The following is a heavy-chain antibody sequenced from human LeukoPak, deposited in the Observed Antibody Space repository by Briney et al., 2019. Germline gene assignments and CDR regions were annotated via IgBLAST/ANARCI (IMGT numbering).Heavy chain of an antibody. V-gene: IGHV3-7*01. CDR1: GFTFSSSW. J-gene: IGHJ3*02. D-gene: IGHD5-12*01. Sequence: GGSLRLSCAASGFTFSSSWMAWVRQAPGKGLEWVGNIKEDGTAKNYVVSVRGRFTISRDNAKNSLYLQMNSLRGEDTAVYYCTRDSGCNAFDIWGQGTMVTVSS. CDR2: IKEDGTAK. CDR3: TRDSGCNAFDI.